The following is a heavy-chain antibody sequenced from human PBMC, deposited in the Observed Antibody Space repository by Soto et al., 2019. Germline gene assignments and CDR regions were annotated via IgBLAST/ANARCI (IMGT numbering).Heavy chain of an antibody. CDR3: AKRHRSGYYFDF. Sequence: GGSLRLSCAASGFTFDEYGMHWVRQVPGKGLEWVSGISWNSAAKGYADSVKGRFTISRDNAKTSLYLQLNSLRPEDTALYYCAKRHRSGYYFDFWGQGTLVTVSS. J-gene: IGHJ4*02. D-gene: IGHD3-10*01. CDR1: GFTFDEYG. CDR2: ISWNSAAK. V-gene: IGHV3-9*01.